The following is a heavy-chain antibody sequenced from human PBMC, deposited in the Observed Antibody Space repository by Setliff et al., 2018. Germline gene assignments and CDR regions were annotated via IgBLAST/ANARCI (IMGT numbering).Heavy chain of an antibody. V-gene: IGHV3-23*01. J-gene: IGHJ5*02. CDR2: VTAFGGTT. Sequence: GGSLRLSCAASRFIFSNYAMTWFRQAPGKGLEWVSAVTAFGGTTYDADSVKGRFTTSRDNSKNTIYLQMNNLGVDDTAIYYCVRRVAGKGWFDPWGQGTLVTVSS. CDR3: VRRVAGKGWFDP. CDR1: RFIFSNYA. D-gene: IGHD2-15*01.